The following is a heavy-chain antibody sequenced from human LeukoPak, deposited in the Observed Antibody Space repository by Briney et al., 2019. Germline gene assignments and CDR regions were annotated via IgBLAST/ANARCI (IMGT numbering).Heavy chain of an antibody. CDR2: ISGSGGST. Sequence: GGSLRLSCAASGFTFSSYAVSWVRQAPGKGLEWVSAISGSGGSTYYADSVKGRFTISRDNSKNTLYLQMNSLRAEDTAVYYCAKTLLYYYDSSGYFDYWGQGTLVTVSS. CDR3: AKTLLYYYDSSGYFDY. D-gene: IGHD3-22*01. J-gene: IGHJ4*02. V-gene: IGHV3-23*01. CDR1: GFTFSSYA.